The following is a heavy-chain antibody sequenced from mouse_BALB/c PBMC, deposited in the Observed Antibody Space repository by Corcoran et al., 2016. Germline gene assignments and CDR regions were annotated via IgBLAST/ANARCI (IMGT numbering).Heavy chain of an antibody. CDR3: ARYYYGNYYFDY. J-gene: IGHJ2*01. CDR1: GYTFTNYG. V-gene: IGHV9-3-1*01. Sequence: QIQLVQSGPELKKPGETVKISCKASGYTFTNYGMNWVKQVPGKGLKWMGWINTYTGEPTYADDFKGRFAFSLETSASTAYLQINNLKNEDTATDFCARYYYGNYYFDYWGQGTTLTVSS. D-gene: IGHD2-1*01. CDR2: INTYTGEP.